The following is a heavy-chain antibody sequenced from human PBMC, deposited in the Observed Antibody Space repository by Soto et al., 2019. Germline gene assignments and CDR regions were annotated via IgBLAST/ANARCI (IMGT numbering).Heavy chain of an antibody. V-gene: IGHV1-18*01. Sequence: ASVKVSCKASGYTFTSYGVSWVRQAPGQGLEWMGWISAYNGNTNYAQKFQGRVTMTTDTPTSTAYMELRSLRSDDTAVYYCARYRWQQWLPPRGYYYYGMDVWGQGTTVTVSS. J-gene: IGHJ6*02. CDR2: ISAYNGNT. CDR1: GYTFTSYG. D-gene: IGHD6-19*01. CDR3: ARYRWQQWLPPRGYYYYGMDV.